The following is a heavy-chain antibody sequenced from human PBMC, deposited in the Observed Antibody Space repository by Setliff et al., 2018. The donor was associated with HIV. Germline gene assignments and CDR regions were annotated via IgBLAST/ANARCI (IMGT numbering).Heavy chain of an antibody. D-gene: IGHD1-7*01. CDR3: ARDRYTWNYGKNYMDV. V-gene: IGHV4-34*01. CDR2: INHSGST. J-gene: IGHJ6*03. Sequence: PSETLSLTCAVYGGSFSGYYWSWIRQPPGKGLEWIGEINHSGSTNYNPSLKSRVTISLETSKNQFSLKRSSVTAADTAVYYCARDRYTWNYGKNYMDVWGKGTTVTVSS. CDR1: GGSFSGYY.